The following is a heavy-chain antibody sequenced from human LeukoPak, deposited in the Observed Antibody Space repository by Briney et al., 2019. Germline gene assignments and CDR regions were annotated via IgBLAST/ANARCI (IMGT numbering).Heavy chain of an antibody. CDR2: INPNSGGT. D-gene: IGHD3-22*01. CDR1: GYTFTGYY. Sequence: ASVTVSCKASGYTFTGYYMHWVRQAPGQGLEWMGWINPNSGGTNYAQKFQGRVTMTRDTSISTAYMELSRLRSDDTAVYYCARGHDSSGYLVRFDPWGQGTLVTVSS. CDR3: ARGHDSSGYLVRFDP. V-gene: IGHV1-2*02. J-gene: IGHJ5*02.